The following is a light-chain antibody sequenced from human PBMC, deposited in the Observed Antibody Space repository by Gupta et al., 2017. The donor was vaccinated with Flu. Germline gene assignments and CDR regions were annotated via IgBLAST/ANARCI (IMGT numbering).Light chain of an antibody. CDR3: QQYDSTPYT. CDR1: QSVLYSANNKNY. Sequence: DIVMTQSPDSLAVSLGERATINCKSSQSVLYSANNKNYLAWYQQKPGQPPNLLIYWASTRESGVPDRFSGSGSGTDFTLTISSRQAEDVAVYYCQQYDSTPYTFGQGTKLEIK. CDR2: WAS. V-gene: IGKV4-1*01. J-gene: IGKJ2*01.